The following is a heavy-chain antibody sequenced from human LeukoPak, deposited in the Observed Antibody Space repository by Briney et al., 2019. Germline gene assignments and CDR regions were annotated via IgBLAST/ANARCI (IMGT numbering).Heavy chain of an antibody. CDR3: ARGKGYCSSTSCYYLGLQYYFDY. CDR1: GGSFSGYY. CDR2: INHSGST. J-gene: IGHJ4*02. V-gene: IGHV4-34*01. D-gene: IGHD2-2*01. Sequence: SETLSLTCAVYGGSFSGYYWSWIRQPPGKGLEWIGEINHSGSTNYNPSLKSRVTISVDTSKNQFSLKLSSVTAADTAVYYCARGKGYCSSTSCYYLGLQYYFDYWGQGTLVTVSS.